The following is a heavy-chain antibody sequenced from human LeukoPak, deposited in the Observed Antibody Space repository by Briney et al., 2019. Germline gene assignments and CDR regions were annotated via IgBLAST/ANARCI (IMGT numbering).Heavy chain of an antibody. J-gene: IGHJ5*02. V-gene: IGHV4-39*01. D-gene: IGHD2-15*01. CDR1: GGSISSSSYY. Sequence: SETLSLTCTVSGGSISSSSYYWGWIRQPPGKGLEWIGSMHYSGSTYYNPSLKSRVTISVDTSKNQFSLKLSSVTAADTAVYYCARAQVVVVAATAAAKTARWFDPWGQGTLVTVSS. CDR2: MHYSGST. CDR3: ARAQVVVVAATAAAKTARWFDP.